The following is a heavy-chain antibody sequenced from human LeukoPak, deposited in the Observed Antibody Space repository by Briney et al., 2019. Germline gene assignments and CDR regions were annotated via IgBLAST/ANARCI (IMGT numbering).Heavy chain of an antibody. CDR1: GFTFSSYA. CDR2: ISSSSSTI. D-gene: IGHD6-13*01. Sequence: GGSLRLSCAASGFTFSSYAMSWVRQAPGKGLEWVSYISSSSSTIYYADSVKGRFTISRDNAKNSLYLQMNSLRAEDTAVYYCASGAEPRIAAAGIGDYWGQGTLVTVSS. J-gene: IGHJ4*02. CDR3: ASGAEPRIAAAGIGDY. V-gene: IGHV3-48*01.